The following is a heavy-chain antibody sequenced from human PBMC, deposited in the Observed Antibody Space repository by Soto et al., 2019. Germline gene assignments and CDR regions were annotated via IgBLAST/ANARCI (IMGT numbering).Heavy chain of an antibody. V-gene: IGHV1-2*04. D-gene: IGHD3-10*01. J-gene: IGHJ6*03. CDR1: GYTFTGYY. CDR2: ISPNSGGT. Sequence: ASVKVSCKASGYTFTGYYMHGVRQAPGQGLEWMGWISPNSGGTNYAQKFQGWVTMTRDTSISTAYMELSRLRSDDTAVYYCARGGVVRGVITGTYYYYMDVWGKGTTVTSP. CDR3: ARGGVVRGVITGTYYYYMDV.